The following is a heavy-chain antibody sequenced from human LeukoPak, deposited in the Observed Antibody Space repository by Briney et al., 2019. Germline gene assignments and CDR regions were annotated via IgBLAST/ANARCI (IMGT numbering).Heavy chain of an antibody. V-gene: IGHV3-21*01. CDR1: GFTFSSYS. J-gene: IGHJ4*02. Sequence: GGSLRLSCAASGFTFSSYSMNWVRQAPGKGLEWVSSISSSSSYIYYADSVKGRFTISRDNAKNSLYLQMNSLRAEDTAVYYCARALEYSSSAQGFDYWGQGTLVTVSS. CDR3: ARALEYSSSAQGFDY. D-gene: IGHD6-6*01. CDR2: ISSSSSYI.